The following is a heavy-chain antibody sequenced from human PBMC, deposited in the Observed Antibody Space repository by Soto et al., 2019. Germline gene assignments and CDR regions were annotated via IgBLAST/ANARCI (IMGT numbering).Heavy chain of an antibody. D-gene: IGHD6-19*01. J-gene: IGHJ2*01. CDR1: GFTFDDYA. CDR3: AKAGGCLVPYWYFDL. V-gene: IGHV3-9*01. CDR2: ISWNSGSI. Sequence: EVQLVESGGGLVQPGRSLILSCAASGFTFDDYAMHWVRQAPGKGLEWVSGISWNSGSIGYADSVKGRFTISRDNAKNSLYMQMNSLRAEDTALYYCAKAGGCLVPYWYFDLWGRGTLVTVSS.